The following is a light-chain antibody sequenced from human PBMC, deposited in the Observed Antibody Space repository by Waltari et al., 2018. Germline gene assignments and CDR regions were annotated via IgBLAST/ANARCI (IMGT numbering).Light chain of an antibody. Sequence: SYELTQPPSVSVSPGQTASISCSGDELGDKYACWYSQKPGQYPVLVLYQDTKRPSGIPERFSGSNSGITATLTIRGTQPVDEADYYCQQYYSTPLTFGGGTK. CDR3: QQYYSTPLT. CDR2: QDT. J-gene: IGLJ2*01. CDR1: ELGDKY. V-gene: IGLV3-1*01.